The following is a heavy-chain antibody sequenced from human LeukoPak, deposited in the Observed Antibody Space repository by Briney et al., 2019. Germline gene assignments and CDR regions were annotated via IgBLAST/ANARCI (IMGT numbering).Heavy chain of an antibody. J-gene: IGHJ4*02. Sequence: PGGSLRLSCAASGFTFDDYTMHWVRQAPGKGLEWVSLINWDGGNTYYADSVKGRFTISRDTSKYSLYLQMNSLRTEDTALYYCAKDMSGYSGLDYWGQGTLVTVSS. CDR2: INWDGGNT. CDR1: GFTFDDYT. V-gene: IGHV3-43*01. CDR3: AKDMSGYSGLDY. D-gene: IGHD5-12*01.